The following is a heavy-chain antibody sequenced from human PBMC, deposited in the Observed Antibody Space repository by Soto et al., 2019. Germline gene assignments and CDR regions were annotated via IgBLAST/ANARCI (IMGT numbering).Heavy chain of an antibody. CDR1: GGSISSYY. D-gene: IGHD1-26*01. J-gene: IGHJ4*02. CDR3: ASGLVGATGTFDY. CDR2: IYYSGST. Sequence: QVQLQESGPGLVKPSETLSLTCTVSGGSISSYYWSWIRQPPGKGLEWIGYIYYSGSTNYNPSLKRRVTISVDTSKDQFSRKLSSVTAADTAVYYCASGLVGATGTFDYWGQGTLVTVSS. V-gene: IGHV4-59*01.